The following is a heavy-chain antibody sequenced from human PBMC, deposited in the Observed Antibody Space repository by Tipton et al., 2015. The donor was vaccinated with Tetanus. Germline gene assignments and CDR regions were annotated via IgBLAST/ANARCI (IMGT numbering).Heavy chain of an antibody. CDR1: GGSMSSHY. Sequence: LRLSCSVSGGSMSSHYWSWIRQPPGKGLEWIGYIYYSGGTKYNPSLKSRVTISVDTSKKQLSLKLSSVTAADTAVYYCARDRGSYDWGVFDNWGQGTLVTVSS. CDR3: ARDRGSYDWGVFDN. V-gene: IGHV4-59*11. CDR2: IYYSGGT. D-gene: IGHD3-16*01. J-gene: IGHJ4*02.